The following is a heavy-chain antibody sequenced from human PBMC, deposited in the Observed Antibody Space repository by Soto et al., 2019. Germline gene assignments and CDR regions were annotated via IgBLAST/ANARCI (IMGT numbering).Heavy chain of an antibody. CDR1: GYNFTSYW. V-gene: IGHV5-51*01. Sequence: GASLKISCKGSGYNFTSYWIGWVRQMPGKGLEWMGIIYPGDSDTRYSPSFQGQVTFSADKSISTAYLQWSSLKASDTAMYYCARRREFWSGHYGMDVWGQGTTVTVSS. CDR2: IYPGDSDT. D-gene: IGHD3-3*01. CDR3: ARRREFWSGHYGMDV. J-gene: IGHJ6*02.